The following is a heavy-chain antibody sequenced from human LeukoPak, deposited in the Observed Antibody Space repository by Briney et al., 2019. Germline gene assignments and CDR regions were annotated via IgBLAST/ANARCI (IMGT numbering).Heavy chain of an antibody. CDR3: ARSYGASNFYYYIDV. CDR1: GFTFSDYI. V-gene: IGHV3-64*01. D-gene: IGHD4-17*01. J-gene: IGHJ6*03. CDR2: ISSNGDNT. Sequence: GGSLRLSCAVSGFTFSDYIMHWVRQAPGKGLEYVSAISSNGDNTYYANSVKGRFTISRDNSKNTVYLQMDSLRTEDKAVYYCARSYGASNFYYYIDVWGKGTTVTISS.